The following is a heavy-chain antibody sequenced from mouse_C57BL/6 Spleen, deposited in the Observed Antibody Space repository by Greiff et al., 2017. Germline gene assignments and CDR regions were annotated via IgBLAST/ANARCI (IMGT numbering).Heavy chain of an antibody. V-gene: IGHV1-26*01. D-gene: IGHD1-1*01. J-gene: IGHJ1*03. Sequence: EVQLQQSGPELVKPGASVKISCKASGYTFTDYYMNWVKQSHGKSLEWIGDINPNNGGTSYNQKFKGKATLTVDKSSSTAYMELRSLTSEDSAVYYCADAVVAHWYFDVWGTGTTVTVSS. CDR2: INPNNGGT. CDR3: ADAVVAHWYFDV. CDR1: GYTFTDYY.